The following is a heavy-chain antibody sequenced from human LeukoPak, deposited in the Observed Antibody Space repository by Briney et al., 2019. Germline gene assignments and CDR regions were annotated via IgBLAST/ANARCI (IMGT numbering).Heavy chain of an antibody. J-gene: IGHJ6*02. Sequence: GGSLRLSCAASGFTFNTYGMHWVRQAPGKGLEWVAVISYDGSNKYYADSVKGRFTISRDNSKNTLYLQMNSLRAEDTAVYYCARDWGVTAMVYYYYYGMDVWGQGTTVTVSS. CDR1: GFTFNTYG. V-gene: IGHV3-30*03. CDR3: ARDWGVTAMVYYYYYGMDV. D-gene: IGHD5-18*01. CDR2: ISYDGSNK.